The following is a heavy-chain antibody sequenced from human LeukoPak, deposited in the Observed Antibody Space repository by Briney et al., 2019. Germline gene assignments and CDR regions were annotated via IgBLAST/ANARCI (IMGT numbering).Heavy chain of an antibody. CDR2: INPNSGGT. CDR1: GGTFSSYA. J-gene: IGHJ4*02. V-gene: IGHV1-2*06. CDR3: ATDAYYYDSSGYSTSVHYFDY. Sequence: ASVKVSCKASGGTFSSYAISWVRQAPGQGLEWMGRINPNSGGTNYAQKFQGRVTMTRDTSISTAYMELSRLRSDDTAVYYCATDAYYYDSSGYSTSVHYFDYWGQGTLVTVSS. D-gene: IGHD3-22*01.